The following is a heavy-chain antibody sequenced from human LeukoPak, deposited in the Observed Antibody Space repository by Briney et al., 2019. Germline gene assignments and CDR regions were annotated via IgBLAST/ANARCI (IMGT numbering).Heavy chain of an antibody. CDR2: IYYSGST. V-gene: IGHV4-39*07. J-gene: IGHJ4*02. CDR3: ARETPYCSGGSCSAYFDY. D-gene: IGHD2-15*01. CDR1: GGSISSSSYY. Sequence: PSETLSLTCTVSGGSISSSSYYWGWIRQPPGKGLEWIGSIYYSGSTYYNPSLKSRVTISVDTSKNQFSLKLSSVTAADTAVYYCARETPYCSGGSCSAYFDYWGQGTLVTVSS.